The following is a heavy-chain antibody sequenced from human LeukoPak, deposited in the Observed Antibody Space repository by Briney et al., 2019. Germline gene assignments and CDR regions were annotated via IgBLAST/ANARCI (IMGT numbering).Heavy chain of an antibody. V-gene: IGHV3-53*01. CDR3: ASQGIAVAGTGYFDY. D-gene: IGHD6-19*01. CDR2: IHSGGST. Sequence: GGSLRLSCAASGFTVSSNYMSWVRQAPGKGLEWVSVIHSGGSTYYADSVKGRFTISRDNSKNTVYLQMNSLRAEDTAVYYCASQGIAVAGTGYFDYWGQGTLVTVSS. J-gene: IGHJ4*02. CDR1: GFTVSSNY.